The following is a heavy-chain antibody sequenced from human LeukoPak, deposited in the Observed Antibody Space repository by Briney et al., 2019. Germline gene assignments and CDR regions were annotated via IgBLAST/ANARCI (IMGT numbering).Heavy chain of an antibody. CDR2: ISSSRSTI. CDR1: GFTFSSYS. Sequence: GGSLRLSCAASGFTFSSYSMNWVRQAPGKGLEWVSYISSSRSTIYYADSVKGRFTISRDDVKDSLYLQMNSLRDEDTAVYYCARYRYGYGGVDYWGQGTLVTVSS. D-gene: IGHD5-18*01. J-gene: IGHJ4*02. CDR3: ARYRYGYGGVDY. V-gene: IGHV3-48*02.